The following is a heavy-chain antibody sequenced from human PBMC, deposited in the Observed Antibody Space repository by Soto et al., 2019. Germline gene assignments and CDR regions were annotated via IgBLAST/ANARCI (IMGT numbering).Heavy chain of an antibody. CDR1: SASVSNNNW. D-gene: IGHD3-10*02. V-gene: IGHV4-4*02. CDR2: IHHGGYT. Sequence: QVQLQESGPGLVKPSGTLSLICTVSSASVSNNNWWSWVRQPPGKGLEWIGEIHHGGYTNYNPSLKRRVTISVDKSKNQFSLILNSVTAADTAVYYCAKNAYYVQVSWGPGTLVTVSS. CDR3: AKNAYYVQVS. J-gene: IGHJ4*02.